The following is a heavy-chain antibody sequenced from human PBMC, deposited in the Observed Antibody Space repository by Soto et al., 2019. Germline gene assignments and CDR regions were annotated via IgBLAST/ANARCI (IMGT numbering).Heavy chain of an antibody. J-gene: IGHJ5*02. CDR1: GYTFTSYD. CDR2: MNPKSGNT. D-gene: IGHD3-9*01. CDR3: ARVRYYDILTGHNWFDP. Sequence: QVPLVQSGAEVKKPGASVKVSCKASGYTFTSYDITWVRQATGQGLEWMGWMNPKSGNTAYAQKFQGRLTMTRNTSISTAYMELSSLRSEDAAAYYCARVRYYDILTGHNWFDPWGQGTLVTVSS. V-gene: IGHV1-8*01.